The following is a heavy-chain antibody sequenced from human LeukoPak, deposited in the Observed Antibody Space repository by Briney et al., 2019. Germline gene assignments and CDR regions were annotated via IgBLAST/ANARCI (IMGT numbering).Heavy chain of an antibody. J-gene: IGHJ4*02. CDR1: GGTFSSYA. Sequence: GASVKVSCKASGGTFSSYAISWVRQAPGQGLEWMGRIIPILGIANYAQKFQGRVTITADKSTSTAYMELSSLRSEDTAVYYCARDGGFWRGYIDYWGQGTLVTVSS. CDR3: ARDGGFWRGYIDY. D-gene: IGHD3-3*01. CDR2: IIPILGIA. V-gene: IGHV1-69*04.